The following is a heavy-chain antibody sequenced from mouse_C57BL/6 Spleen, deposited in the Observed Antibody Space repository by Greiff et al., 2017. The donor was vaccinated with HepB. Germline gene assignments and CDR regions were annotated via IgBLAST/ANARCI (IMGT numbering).Heavy chain of an antibody. V-gene: IGHV14-4*01. CDR3: TTEKGLRGYFDY. D-gene: IGHD1-1*01. Sequence: EVQLQQSGAELVRPGASVKLSCTASGFNIKDDYMHWVKQRPEQGLEWIGWIDPENGDTEYASKFQGKATITADTSSNTAYLQLSSLTSEDTAVYYCTTEKGLRGYFDYWGQGTTLTVSS. J-gene: IGHJ2*01. CDR2: IDPENGDT. CDR1: GFNIKDDY.